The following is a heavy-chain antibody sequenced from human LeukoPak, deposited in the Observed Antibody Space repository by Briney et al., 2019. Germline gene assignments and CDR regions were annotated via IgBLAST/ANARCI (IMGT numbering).Heavy chain of an antibody. V-gene: IGHV3-7*01. CDR2: IKSDGSEK. D-gene: IGHD3-16*01. Sequence: GGSLRLSCAASEFTFTNNWMSWVRQAPGKGLEWVANIKSDGSEKYYVDSVEGRFTISRDNAKNTVSLQMDSLRGEDTAVYYCVRALGSPTADHWGQGTLVTVSS. CDR1: EFTFTNNW. CDR3: VRALGSPTADH. J-gene: IGHJ4*02.